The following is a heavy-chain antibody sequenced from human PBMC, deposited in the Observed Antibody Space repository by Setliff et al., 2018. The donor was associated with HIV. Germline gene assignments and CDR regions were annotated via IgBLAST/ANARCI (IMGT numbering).Heavy chain of an antibody. V-gene: IGHV4-59*01. CDR3: AREGLWFGELSVSNALDV. CDR2: IYYSGST. CDR1: GGSISSYY. J-gene: IGHJ6*02. D-gene: IGHD3-10*01. Sequence: SETLSLTCTVSGGSISSYYWSWIRQPPGKGLEWIGYIYYSGSTNYNPSLKSRVTISVDTSKNQFSLKLSSVTAADTAVYYCAREGLWFGELSVSNALDVWGQGTTVTVSS.